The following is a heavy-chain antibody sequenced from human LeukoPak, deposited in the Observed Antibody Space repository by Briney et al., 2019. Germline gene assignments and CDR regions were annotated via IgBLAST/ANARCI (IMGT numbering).Heavy chain of an antibody. V-gene: IGHV3-7*01. CDR1: GFTFSDYW. Sequence: GGSLRLSCAGSGFTFSDYWMTWVRQAPGRGMEWVANIKEDGSDKQYVDSVQGRFTISRDNAENSLYLQMNSLRAEDTAVYYCVRESSVWIGPGIGRPLDVWGKGTAVTVSS. CDR3: VRESSVWIGPGIGRPLDV. J-gene: IGHJ6*04. CDR2: IKEDGSDK. D-gene: IGHD3-16*01.